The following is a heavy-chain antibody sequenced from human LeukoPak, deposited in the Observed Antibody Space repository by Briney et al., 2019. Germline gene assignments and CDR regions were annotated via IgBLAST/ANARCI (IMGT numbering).Heavy chain of an antibody. J-gene: IGHJ5*02. CDR1: GYTFTGYY. V-gene: IGHV1-2*02. CDR2: INPNSGGT. D-gene: IGHD2-2*02. CDR3: ARDPPGTVVQAAIRGWFDP. Sequence: ASVKVSCKASGYTFTGYYMHWVRQAPGQGLEWMGWINPNSGGTNYAQKFQGRVTMTRDTSISTAYMELSRLRSDDTAVYYCARDPPGTVVQAAIRGWFDPWGQGTLVTVSS.